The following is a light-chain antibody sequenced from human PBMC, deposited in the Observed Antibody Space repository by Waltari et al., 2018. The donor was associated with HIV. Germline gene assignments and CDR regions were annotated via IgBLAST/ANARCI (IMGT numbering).Light chain of an antibody. V-gene: IGKV2-30*01. J-gene: IGKJ2*03. CDR3: MQGTHWPPS. CDR1: ENLVYRDGYTY. CDR2: RVS. Sequence: TQSPVSLSVTLGQPASISCSSDENLVYRDGYTYLNWFRQRPGQSPRRLIYRVSNHDPGVADRFRGSGSGMNFTLTISRVEAEDVGVFYCMQGTHWPPSFGRGTRLDIK.